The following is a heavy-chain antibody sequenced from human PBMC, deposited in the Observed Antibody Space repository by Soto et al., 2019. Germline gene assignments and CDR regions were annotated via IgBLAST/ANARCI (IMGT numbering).Heavy chain of an antibody. CDR2: ISYEGSNK. Sequence: QVQLVESGGGVVQPGRSLRLSCAASGFTFSSYGMHWVRQAPGKGLEWVAVISYEGSNKYYADAVKGRFNISRDNSKNTLYLQMNSLRAEDTAVYYCAQHRYVLMVYATFDYRGQGTLVTVSS. D-gene: IGHD2-8*01. V-gene: IGHV3-30*18. CDR1: GFTFSSYG. J-gene: IGHJ4*02. CDR3: AQHRYVLMVYATFDY.